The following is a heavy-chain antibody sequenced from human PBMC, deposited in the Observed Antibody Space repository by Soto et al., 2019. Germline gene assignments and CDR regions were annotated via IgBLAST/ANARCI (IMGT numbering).Heavy chain of an antibody. CDR3: AKDNFSSGWYEVLFPLDY. CDR2: ISGSGGST. D-gene: IGHD6-19*01. V-gene: IGHV3-23*01. J-gene: IGHJ4*02. CDR1: GFTFSSYA. Sequence: GGSLRLSCAASGFTFSSYAMSWVRQAPGKGLEWVSAISGSGGSTYYADSVKGRFTISRDNSKNTLYLQMNSLRAEDTAVYYRAKDNFSSGWYEVLFPLDYWGQGTLVTVSS.